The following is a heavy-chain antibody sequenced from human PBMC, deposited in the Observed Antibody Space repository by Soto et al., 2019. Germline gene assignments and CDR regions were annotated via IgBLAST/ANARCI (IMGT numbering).Heavy chain of an antibody. J-gene: IGHJ4*02. CDR2: ISGSGDST. Sequence: EVQLLKSGGGLVQPGGSLRLSCAASGFSFSSYAMNWVRQAPGKGLEWVSVISGSGDSTYYADSVKGRFTISRDNSKNPLYLQMNSLRAEDTAVYYCAKRATGTYFDYWGQGTLVTVSS. V-gene: IGHV3-23*01. CDR3: AKRATGTYFDY. CDR1: GFSFSSYA. D-gene: IGHD1-1*01.